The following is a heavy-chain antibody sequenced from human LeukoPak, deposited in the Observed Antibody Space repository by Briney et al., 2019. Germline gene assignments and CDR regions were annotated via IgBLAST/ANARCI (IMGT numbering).Heavy chain of an antibody. CDR3: ARDQGGSGRPYYYGMDV. CDR2: IYSDGST. V-gene: IGHV3-66*02. Sequence: PGGSLRLSCAASGFTVSSNYMCWVRQAPGKGLEWVSIIYSDGSTYYADSVKGRFTISRDNSKNTLYLQMNSLRAEDTAVYYCARDQGGSGRPYYYGMDVWGQGTTVTVSS. D-gene: IGHD3-10*01. J-gene: IGHJ6*02. CDR1: GFTVSSNY.